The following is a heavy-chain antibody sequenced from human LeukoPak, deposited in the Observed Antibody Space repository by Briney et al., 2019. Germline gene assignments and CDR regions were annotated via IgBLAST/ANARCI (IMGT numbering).Heavy chain of an antibody. CDR2: IKQDGSEK. CDR1: GFTFSSYW. Sequence: GGSLRLSCAASGFTFSSYWMSWVRQAPGKGLEWVANIKQDGSEKYYVDSVKGRFTISRDNAKNSLYLQMNSLRAEDTAVYYCARVCYDYVWGSYRGKNWFDPWGQGTLVTVSS. V-gene: IGHV3-7*01. J-gene: IGHJ5*02. D-gene: IGHD3-16*02. CDR3: ARVCYDYVWGSYRGKNWFDP.